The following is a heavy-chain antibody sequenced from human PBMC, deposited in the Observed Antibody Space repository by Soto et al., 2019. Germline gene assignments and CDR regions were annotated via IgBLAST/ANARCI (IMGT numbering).Heavy chain of an antibody. CDR1: GGSISSSSYY. D-gene: IGHD6-13*01. J-gene: IGHJ5*02. Sequence: SETLSLTCTVSGGSISSSSYYWGWIRQPPGKGLEWIGSIYYSGSTYYNPSLKSRVTISVDKSKNQFSLKLSSVTAADTAVYYCARQGFKAAAGSAGLDPWGQGTLVTVSS. CDR2: IYYSGST. V-gene: IGHV4-39*01. CDR3: ARQGFKAAAGSAGLDP.